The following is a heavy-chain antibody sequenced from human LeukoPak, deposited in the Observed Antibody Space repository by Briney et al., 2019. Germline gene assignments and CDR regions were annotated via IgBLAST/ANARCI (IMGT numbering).Heavy chain of an antibody. D-gene: IGHD6-13*01. V-gene: IGHV1-18*01. CDR3: ARMYSRSWNHFDY. J-gene: IGHJ4*02. Sequence: ASVKVSCKASGYTFITYGIHWVRQAPGQGLEWMGWISAYNTNTNYAQKFQGRVTMTTDTSTSTAYMELRSLRSDDTAIYYCARMYSRSWNHFDYWGQGTLITVSS. CDR2: ISAYNTNT. CDR1: GYTFITYG.